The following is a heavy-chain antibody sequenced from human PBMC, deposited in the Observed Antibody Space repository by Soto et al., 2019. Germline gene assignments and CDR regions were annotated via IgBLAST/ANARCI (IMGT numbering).Heavy chain of an antibody. Sequence: PGGSLRLSCAASGFPFGSYRMHWVRQSPGKGLVWVSGISYDGSNTANADSVRGRFTVSRDNAKNTLYLQMHTLRAEDTGVYYCSKVHDSGSASLDYWGQGTLVTVSS. J-gene: IGHJ4*02. V-gene: IGHV3-74*01. CDR2: ISYDGSNT. D-gene: IGHD6-19*01. CDR1: GFPFGSYR. CDR3: SKVHDSGSASLDY.